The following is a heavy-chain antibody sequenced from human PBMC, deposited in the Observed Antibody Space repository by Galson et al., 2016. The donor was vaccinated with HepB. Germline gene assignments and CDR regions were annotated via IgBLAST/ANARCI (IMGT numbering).Heavy chain of an antibody. J-gene: IGHJ4*02. Sequence: SVKVSCKGSGYIFTDHYVHWVRQAPGQGLEWMGWINPNTGGTNFAQKFQGRVTMTRDTSITTAYMELRRLTSDDTAVYYCTFGPPRRTRFDSWGQGTLVTVSS. D-gene: IGHD3-16*01. V-gene: IGHV1-2*02. CDR2: INPNTGGT. CDR3: TFGPPRRTRFDS. CDR1: GYIFTDHY.